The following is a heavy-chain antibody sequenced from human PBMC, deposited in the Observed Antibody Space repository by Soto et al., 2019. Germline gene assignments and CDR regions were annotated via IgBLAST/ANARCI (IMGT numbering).Heavy chain of an antibody. V-gene: IGHV3-15*01. D-gene: IGHD3-16*02. J-gene: IGHJ4*01. CDR1: GFTFSDSW. CDR3: TTYDYIGGNYRYRWAY. CDR2: ILSKTDGGTT. Sequence: EVQLVESGGGLVKPGGSLRLSCAASGFTFSDSWMGWVRQGPGRGLEWVGRILSKTDGGTTDYAAPVKGRFTISRDDSKNTRYLQMNSLKSEDTAVYYCTTYDYIGGNYRYRWAYWGHGTRVTVSS.